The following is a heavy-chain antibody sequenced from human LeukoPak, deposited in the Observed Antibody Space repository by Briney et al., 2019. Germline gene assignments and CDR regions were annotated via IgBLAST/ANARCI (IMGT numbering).Heavy chain of an antibody. J-gene: IGHJ4*02. CDR1: GGSISSYY. Sequence: SETLSLTCTVSGGSISSYYWSWIRQPPGKGLEWIGYIYYSGSTNYNPSLKSRVTISVDTSKNQFSLKLSSVTAADTAVYYCARQGYSYGYLDYWGQGTLVTVSS. D-gene: IGHD5-18*01. CDR3: ARQGYSYGYLDY. CDR2: IYYSGST. V-gene: IGHV4-59*08.